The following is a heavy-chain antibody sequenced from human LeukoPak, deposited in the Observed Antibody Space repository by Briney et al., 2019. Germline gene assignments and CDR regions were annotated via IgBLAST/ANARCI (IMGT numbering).Heavy chain of an antibody. CDR3: ARTQIGSSSWYDDAFDV. CDR2: TYYRSKWYN. V-gene: IGHV6-1*01. CDR1: GDSVSSDSAA. J-gene: IGHJ3*01. D-gene: IGHD6-13*01. Sequence: SQTLSLTCAISGDSVSSDSAAWNWIRQSPSRGLEWLGRTYYRSKWYNDYAVSVKSRITIKSDTSKNQFSLQLESVTPEDTAVYYCARTQIGSSSWYDDAFDVWGQGTMVTVS.